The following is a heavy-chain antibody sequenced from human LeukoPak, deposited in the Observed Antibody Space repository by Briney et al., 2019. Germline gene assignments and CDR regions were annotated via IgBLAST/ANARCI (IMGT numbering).Heavy chain of an antibody. CDR1: GCTFSDHA. D-gene: IGHD3-3*01. CDR3: ARASEYDFWSGSYSGYYYYYMDV. V-gene: IGHV1-18*01. J-gene: IGHJ6*03. CDR2: ISAAYGNT. Sequence: ASVKVSCEASGCTFSDHALSWVRQAPGQGLEWMGRISAAYGNTNYAQDFQDRVTMTTDTSTNTVYMELRSLRSDDTAVYYCARASEYDFWSGSYSGYYYYYMDVWGKGTTVTVSS.